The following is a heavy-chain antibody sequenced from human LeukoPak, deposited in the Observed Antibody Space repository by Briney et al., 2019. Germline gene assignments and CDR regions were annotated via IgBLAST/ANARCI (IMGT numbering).Heavy chain of an antibody. D-gene: IGHD4-23*01. CDR3: TTEVVPQYDAFDI. CDR2: IKSKTDGGTT. V-gene: IGHV3-15*01. Sequence: GGSLRLSCAASGFTFSNAWMSWVRQAPGKGLEWVGRIKSKTDGGTTDYAAPVKGRFTISRDDSKNTLYLQMNSLKTEDTAVYYCTTEVVPQYDAFDIWGQGTMVTVSS. J-gene: IGHJ3*02. CDR1: GFTFSNAW.